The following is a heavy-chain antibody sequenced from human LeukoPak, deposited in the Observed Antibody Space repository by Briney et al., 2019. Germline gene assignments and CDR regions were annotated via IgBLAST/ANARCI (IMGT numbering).Heavy chain of an antibody. Sequence: SETLSLTCTVSGGSISSGGYYWSWIRQHPGTGLEWIGYIYYSGSTYYNPSLKSRVTISVDTSKNQFSLKLSSVTAADTAVYYCARGAAVLLWFGEVAGDWFDPWGQGTLITVSS. D-gene: IGHD3-10*01. CDR1: GGSISSGGYY. CDR2: IYYSGST. CDR3: ARGAAVLLWFGEVAGDWFDP. J-gene: IGHJ5*02. V-gene: IGHV4-31*03.